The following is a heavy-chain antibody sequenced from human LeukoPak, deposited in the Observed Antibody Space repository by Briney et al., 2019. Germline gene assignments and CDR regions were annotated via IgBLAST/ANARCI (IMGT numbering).Heavy chain of an antibody. J-gene: IGHJ4*02. CDR3: ARDRGLVGAPTFDY. Sequence: PGGSLRLSCAPSGFPFSSYGMHWVRQAPGKGLEWVAGIWYDGSNKYYTDSVKGRFTISRDNFKNTLYLQMNSLRAEDTAMYYRARDRGLVGAPTFDYWGQGTLVTVSS. V-gene: IGHV3-33*01. D-gene: IGHD1-26*01. CDR2: IWYDGSNK. CDR1: GFPFSSYG.